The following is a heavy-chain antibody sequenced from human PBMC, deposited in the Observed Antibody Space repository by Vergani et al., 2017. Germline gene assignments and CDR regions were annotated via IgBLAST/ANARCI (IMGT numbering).Heavy chain of an antibody. CDR2: IKSYGSIT. V-gene: IGHV3-74*03. J-gene: IGHJ5*01. D-gene: IGHD3-9*01. Sequence: DVHLAESGGGFFQPGGSLRLSCSASGFSFNSYWMHWVRQVPGKGRLWVSRIKSYGSITAYADSVKGRFTISRDNAQNTLYLQMTSLRVEDTGVYYCARARCIETCYMSNWLDSWGEGALVTVSS. CDR3: ARARCIETCYMSNWLDS. CDR1: GFSFNSYW.